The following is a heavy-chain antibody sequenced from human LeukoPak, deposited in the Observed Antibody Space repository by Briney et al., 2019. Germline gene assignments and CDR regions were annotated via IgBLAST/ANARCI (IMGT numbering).Heavy chain of an antibody. CDR2: IYSAGGGGTT. D-gene: IGHD6-19*01. Sequence: GGSLRLSCAASGFSVSSNYMSWVRQAPGKGLEWVSIIYSAGGGGTTYYADSEKGRFAISRDNSKNTLNLQMNSLRGEDTAVYYCATKGDSGWFFDYWGQGTLVTVSS. CDR3: ATKGDSGWFFDY. V-gene: IGHV3-53*01. J-gene: IGHJ4*02. CDR1: GFSVSSNY.